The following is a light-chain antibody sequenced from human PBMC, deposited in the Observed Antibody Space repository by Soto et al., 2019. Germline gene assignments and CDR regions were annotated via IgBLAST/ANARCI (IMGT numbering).Light chain of an antibody. CDR1: QSVRSSY. CDR3: HQYGASQT. J-gene: IGKJ1*01. V-gene: IGKV3-20*01. CDR2: GTS. Sequence: ELVLTQSPGTLSLSPGERATLSCRASQSVRSSYFAWYQQKRGQPPRLLIYGTSSRATGIPDRFSGRGSGTDFTLTISRLEPEDSAVYYCHQYGASQTFGQGTKV.